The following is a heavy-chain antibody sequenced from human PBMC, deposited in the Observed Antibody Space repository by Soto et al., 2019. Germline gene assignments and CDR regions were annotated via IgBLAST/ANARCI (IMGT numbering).Heavy chain of an antibody. V-gene: IGHV4-30-4*01. CDR3: ARAVIQPKLDNWFDP. D-gene: IGHD3-16*02. J-gene: IGHJ5*02. CDR1: GGSISSGDYY. Sequence: QVQLQESGPGLVKPSQTLSLTCTVSGGSISSGDYYWSWIRQPPGKGLEWIGYIYYSGSTYYHPSLKSRVTISVDTSKNQFSLKLSSVTAADTAVYYCARAVIQPKLDNWFDPWGQGTLVTVSS. CDR2: IYYSGST.